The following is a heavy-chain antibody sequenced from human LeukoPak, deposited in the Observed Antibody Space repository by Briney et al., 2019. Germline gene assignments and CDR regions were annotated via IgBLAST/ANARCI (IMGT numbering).Heavy chain of an antibody. CDR3: ATRYSYGSDY. V-gene: IGHV4-61*02. J-gene: IGHJ4*02. CDR2: ISSSGST. CDR1: GDSISSGDYY. D-gene: IGHD5-18*01. Sequence: SQTLSLTCTVSGDSISSGDYYWSWIRQPAGKGLEWIGRISSSGSTNYNPSLKSRVTISVDTSKNQFSLKLSSVTAADTAVYYCATRYSYGSDYWGQGTLVTVSS.